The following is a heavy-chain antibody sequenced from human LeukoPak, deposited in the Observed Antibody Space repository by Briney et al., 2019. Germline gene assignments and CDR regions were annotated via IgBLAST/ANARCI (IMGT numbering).Heavy chain of an antibody. Sequence: GRSLRLSCAASGFTFSSYGMHWVRQAPGKGLEWVAVIWYDGSNKCYADSVKGRFTISRDNSKNTLYLQMNSLRAEDTAVYYCARHGYTYGPFYFNFWGQGTLVTVSS. J-gene: IGHJ4*02. CDR3: ARHGYTYGPFYFNF. CDR2: IWYDGSNK. V-gene: IGHV3-33*01. D-gene: IGHD5-18*01. CDR1: GFTFSSYG.